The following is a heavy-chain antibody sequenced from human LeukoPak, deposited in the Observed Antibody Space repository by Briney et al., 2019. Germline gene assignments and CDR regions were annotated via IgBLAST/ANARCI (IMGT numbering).Heavy chain of an antibody. V-gene: IGHV1-2*02. D-gene: IGHD2/OR15-2a*01. CDR1: GYTFTCSY. CDR3: ARDTSVNTFDY. CDR2: INPTGGDR. Sequence: ASVTVSCKASGYTFTCSYIHWVRQAPGQGLEWMGWINPTGGDRRYVQKFQGRVTITRNTSISTAYMELIRRRSDDAAVYDCARDTSVNTFDYWGQGTMVTVSS. J-gene: IGHJ4*02.